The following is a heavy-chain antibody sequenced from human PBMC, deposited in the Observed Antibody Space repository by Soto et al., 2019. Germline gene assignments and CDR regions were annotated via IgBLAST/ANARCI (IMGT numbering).Heavy chain of an antibody. Sequence: GGSLRLSCAASGFTFSSYAMTWVRQAPGKGLEWVSGISGSGATTSYADSVKGRFTVSRDNSKNTLYLQMNSLRVEDTAVYHCAKLRYFDWSAYNWFEYWGQGTLV. J-gene: IGHJ5*01. CDR1: GFTFSSYA. CDR2: ISGSGATT. D-gene: IGHD3-9*01. CDR3: AKLRYFDWSAYNWFEY. V-gene: IGHV3-23*01.